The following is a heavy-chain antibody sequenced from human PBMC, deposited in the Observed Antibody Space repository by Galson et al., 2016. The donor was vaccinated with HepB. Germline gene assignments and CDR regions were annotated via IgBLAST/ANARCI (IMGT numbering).Heavy chain of an antibody. Sequence: SLRLSCAASGFTFTQHPMHWVRHAPGKGLEWVALISSDGSNQLYADSVKGRFTISRDNSKDTLNLQMNSLGTEDTAMYYRARSVIELVPTASQNFDLWGHGTLVTVSS. V-gene: IGHV3-30-3*01. CDR3: ARSVIELVPTASQNFDL. D-gene: IGHD2-2*01. CDR1: GFTFTQHP. CDR2: ISSDGSNQ. J-gene: IGHJ4*01.